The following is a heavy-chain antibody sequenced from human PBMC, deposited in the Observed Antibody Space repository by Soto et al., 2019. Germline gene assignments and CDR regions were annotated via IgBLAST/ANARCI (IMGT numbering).Heavy chain of an antibody. J-gene: IGHJ4*02. CDR1: GFTFSSYA. V-gene: IGHV3-23*01. CDR2: ISGSGGST. CDR3: AKDQSGWYSPGDY. D-gene: IGHD6-19*01. Sequence: GGSLRLSCAASGFTFSSYAMSWVRQAPGKGLEWVSAISGSGGSTYYADSEKGRFTISRDNSKNTLYLQMNSLRAEDTAVYYCAKDQSGWYSPGDYWGQGTLVTVSS.